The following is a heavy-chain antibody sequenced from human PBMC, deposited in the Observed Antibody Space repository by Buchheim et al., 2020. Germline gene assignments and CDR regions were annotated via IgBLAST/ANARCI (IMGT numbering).Heavy chain of an antibody. CDR2: ISYDGSNK. V-gene: IGHV3-30-3*01. J-gene: IGHJ4*02. CDR3: ASGCSGCSCYAQINDY. D-gene: IGHD2-15*01. CDR1: GFTFSSYA. Sequence: QVQLVESGGGVVQPGRSLRLSCAASGFTFSSYAMHWVRQAPGKGLEWVAVISYDGSNKYYADSVKGRFTISRDNPQNTLYLQMNSLRAEDTAVYYCASGCSGCSCYAQINDYWGQGTL.